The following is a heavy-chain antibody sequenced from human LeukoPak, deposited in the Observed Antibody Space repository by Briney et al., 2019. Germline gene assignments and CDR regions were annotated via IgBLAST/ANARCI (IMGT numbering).Heavy chain of an antibody. J-gene: IGHJ3*02. CDR2: TYYRSKWYN. Sequence: SQTLSLTCAISGDSVSSDTAAWNWVRQSPSRGLEWLGRTYYRSKWYNDYAISVKSRITINPDTSKNQFSLQLNSVTSEDTAVYYCARGGLWAFDMWGQGTMVTVSS. CDR3: ARGGLWAFDM. CDR1: GDSVSSDTAA. V-gene: IGHV6-1*01.